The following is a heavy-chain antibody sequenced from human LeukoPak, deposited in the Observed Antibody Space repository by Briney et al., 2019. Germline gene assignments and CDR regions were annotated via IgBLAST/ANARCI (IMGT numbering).Heavy chain of an antibody. CDR3: ARDLGYSSGPNY. CDR1: GFVYSAFW. CDR2: ISSSSNYR. D-gene: IGHD6-19*01. V-gene: IGHV3-21*01. J-gene: IGHJ4*02. Sequence: GGSLRLSCAASGFVYSAFWMSWVRQAPGKGLEWVSFISSSSNYRYYADSVKGRFTISRDNAKNSLYLQMASLRAEDTAVYYCARDLGYSSGPNYWGQGTRVTVSS.